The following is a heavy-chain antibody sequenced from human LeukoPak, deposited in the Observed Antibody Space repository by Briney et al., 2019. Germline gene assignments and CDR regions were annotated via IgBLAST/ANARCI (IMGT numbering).Heavy chain of an antibody. Sequence: SETLSLTCTVSGGSISSYYWSWIRQPPGKGLEWIGYIYYSGSTNYNPSLKSRVTISVDTSKNQFSLKLSSVTAADTAVYYCARDGSSGSLYFDYWGQGTLVTVSS. CDR3: ARDGSSGSLYFDY. V-gene: IGHV4-59*01. J-gene: IGHJ4*02. CDR1: GGSISSYY. CDR2: IYYSGST. D-gene: IGHD3-22*01.